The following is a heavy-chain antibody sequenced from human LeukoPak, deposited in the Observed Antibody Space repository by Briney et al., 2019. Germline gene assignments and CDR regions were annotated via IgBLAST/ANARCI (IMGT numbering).Heavy chain of an antibody. V-gene: IGHV3-30*18. D-gene: IGHD5-24*01. CDR1: GFTFSSYG. Sequence: GGRLRLSCAASGFTFSSYGMHWVRQAPGKGLEWVAVISYDGNNKYYADSVRGRFTISRDNSKNTLYLQMNTLRAEDTAFYYCAKDREEMTTAWYFDLWGRGTLVTVSS. CDR3: AKDREEMTTAWYFDL. J-gene: IGHJ2*01. CDR2: ISYDGNNK.